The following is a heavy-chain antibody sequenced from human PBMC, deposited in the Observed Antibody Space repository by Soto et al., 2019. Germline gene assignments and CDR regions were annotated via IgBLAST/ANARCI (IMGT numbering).Heavy chain of an antibody. V-gene: IGHV4-59*01. J-gene: IGHJ4*02. CDR3: ARSDGRY. CDR2: IYYSGST. CDR1: GCSISSFY. Sequence: PSENLSLTCTVSGCSISSFYWSWIRQPPGKGLEWIGYIYYSGSTNYNPSLKSRVTISVDTSKNQFSLKLSSVTAADTAVYYCARSDGRYWGQGTLVTVS.